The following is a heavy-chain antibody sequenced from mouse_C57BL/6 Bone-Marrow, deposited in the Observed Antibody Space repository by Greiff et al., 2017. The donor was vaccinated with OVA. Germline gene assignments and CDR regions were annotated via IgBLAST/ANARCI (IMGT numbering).Heavy chain of an antibody. V-gene: IGHV5-17*01. CDR1: GFTFSDYG. CDR3: ARPGRYFDV. D-gene: IGHD4-1*01. J-gene: IGHJ1*03. Sequence: DVMLVESGGGLVKPGGSLKLSCAASGFTFSDYGMHWVRQAPENGLEWVAYFSSGSSTIYYADTVKGRFTISRDNAKNTLFLQMTSLRSEDTAMYYCARPGRYFDVWGTGTTVTVSS. CDR2: FSSGSSTI.